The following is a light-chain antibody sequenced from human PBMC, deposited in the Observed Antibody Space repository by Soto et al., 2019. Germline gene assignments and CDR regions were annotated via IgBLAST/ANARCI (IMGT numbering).Light chain of an antibody. CDR1: QSLLHRNGYNH. J-gene: IGKJ4*01. CDR2: LGS. CDR3: MQALQTPLT. Sequence: DLVMTQSPLSLPVTPGEPASISCRSSQSLLHRNGYNHLDWYLQKPGQSPQLLIYLGSNRASGVPDRFSGSGSGTDFTLKISRVEAEDVGVYYCMQALQTPLTFGGGTKVEIK. V-gene: IGKV2-28*01.